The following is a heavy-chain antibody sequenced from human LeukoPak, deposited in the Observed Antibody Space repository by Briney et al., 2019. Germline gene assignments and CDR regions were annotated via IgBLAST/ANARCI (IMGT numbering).Heavy chain of an antibody. CDR2: IYYSGST. Sequence: SETLSLTCTVSAGTISSYNWSWLRQPPGKGLEWFGYIYYSGSTNYNTSLNSRVTISVDRSKTQFSLKLSSVTAADTAVYYCARAPGYSSGGRCDFDYWGQGTLVTASS. V-gene: IGHV4-59*01. CDR3: ARAPGYSSGGRCDFDY. CDR1: AGTISSYN. J-gene: IGHJ4*02. D-gene: IGHD2-15*01.